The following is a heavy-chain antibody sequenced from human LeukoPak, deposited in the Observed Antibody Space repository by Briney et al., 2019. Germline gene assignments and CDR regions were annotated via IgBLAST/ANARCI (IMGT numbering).Heavy chain of an antibody. CDR1: GGSISSGDYY. CDR2: IYYSGST. CDR3: ASPAVAGTRYFDL. V-gene: IGHV4-61*08. Sequence: SQTLSLTCTVSGGSISSGDYYWSWIRQPPGKGLVWIGYIYYSGSTHYNPSLKSRVTISVDTSKNQFSLKLSSVTAADTAVYYCASPAVAGTRYFDLWGRGTLVTVSS. D-gene: IGHD6-19*01. J-gene: IGHJ2*01.